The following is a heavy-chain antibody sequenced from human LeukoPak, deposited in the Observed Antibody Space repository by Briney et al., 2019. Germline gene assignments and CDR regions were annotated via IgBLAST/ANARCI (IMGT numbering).Heavy chain of an antibody. CDR2: IYSSGIS. CDR1: GGSITNDY. D-gene: IGHD3-22*01. J-gene: IGHJ4*02. Sequence: PSETLSLTCTVSGGSITNDYWSWIRQPPGKGLEWIVYIYSSGISNYNPSLSSRVTASVDTSKTQFSLKLSSVTAADTAVYYCARLHFDSRNYYYFDYWGQGTLVTVSS. CDR3: ARLHFDSRNYYYFDY. V-gene: IGHV4-59*12.